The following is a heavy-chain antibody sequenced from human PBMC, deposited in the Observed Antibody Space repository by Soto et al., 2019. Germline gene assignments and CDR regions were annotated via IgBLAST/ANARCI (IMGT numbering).Heavy chain of an antibody. CDR3: AGRLSGFDCPYYYYGMDV. Sequence: EVQLVESGGGLVQPGGSLRLSCAVIGFTVSSNYMSWVRQAPGKGLEWVSVIYSGGSTYYADSVKGRFTISRDNSKNTLYLQMTSLRAEDTAVYYCAGRLSGFDCPYYYYGMDVWGQGTTVTVSS. J-gene: IGHJ6*02. V-gene: IGHV3-66*04. CDR2: IYSGGST. D-gene: IGHD3-9*01. CDR1: GFTVSSNY.